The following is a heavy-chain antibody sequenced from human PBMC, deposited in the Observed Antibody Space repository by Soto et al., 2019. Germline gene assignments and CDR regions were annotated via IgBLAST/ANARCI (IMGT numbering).Heavy chain of an antibody. CDR2: ISGSGGST. D-gene: IGHD6-19*01. J-gene: IGHJ4*02. V-gene: IGHV3-23*01. CDR1: GFTFSSYA. Sequence: GGSLRLSCAASGFTFSSYAMSWVRQAPGKGLEWVSAISGSGGSTYYADSVKGRFTISRDNSKNTLYLQMNSLRAEDTAVYYCAKGGGSGWYSGYYFDYWGQGTLVTVSS. CDR3: AKGGGSGWYSGYYFDY.